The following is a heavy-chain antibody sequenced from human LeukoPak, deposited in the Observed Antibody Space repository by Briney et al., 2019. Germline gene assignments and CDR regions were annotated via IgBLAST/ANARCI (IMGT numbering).Heavy chain of an antibody. D-gene: IGHD3-16*01. Sequence: ASVKVSCKASGYTFTGYYMHWVRQAPGQGLEWMGWINPNSGGTNYAQKFQGRVTMTRDTSISTAYMELSRLRSDDTAVYYCARAGGVGGAWGPDYFYSGGGGTLVTVSS. V-gene: IGHV1-2*02. CDR2: INPNSGGT. J-gene: IGHJ4*02. CDR3: ARAGGVGGAWGPDYFYS. CDR1: GYTFTGYY.